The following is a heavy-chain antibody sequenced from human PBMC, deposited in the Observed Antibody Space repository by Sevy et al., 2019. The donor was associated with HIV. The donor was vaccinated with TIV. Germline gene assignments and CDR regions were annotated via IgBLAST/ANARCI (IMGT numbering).Heavy chain of an antibody. Sequence: GGSLRLSCAASGFTFSKYSMSWVRQPPGKGLEWVSTLSFGCGEINHADSVKGRFTISRDNSKNSLYLQMNNLRAEDTALYYGGGEGCPKPQDHGGQGPLVTVYS. J-gene: IGHJ4*02. CDR3: GGEGCPKPQDH. D-gene: IGHD3-16*01. V-gene: IGHV3-23*01. CDR2: LSFGCGEI. CDR1: GFTFSKYS.